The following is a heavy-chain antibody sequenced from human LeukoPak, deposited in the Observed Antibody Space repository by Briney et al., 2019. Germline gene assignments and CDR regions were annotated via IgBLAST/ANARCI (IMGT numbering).Heavy chain of an antibody. CDR3: ARGGIVVVPAFGFDY. D-gene: IGHD2-2*01. J-gene: IGHJ4*02. Sequence: GGSLRLSCAASGFTFSNAWMSWVRQAPGKGLEWVGRIKSKTDGGTTDYAAPVKGRFTISRDDSKNTLYLQMNSLRAEDTAVYYCARGGIVVVPAFGFDYWGQGTLVTVSS. CDR1: GFTFSNAW. V-gene: IGHV3-15*01. CDR2: IKSKTDGGTT.